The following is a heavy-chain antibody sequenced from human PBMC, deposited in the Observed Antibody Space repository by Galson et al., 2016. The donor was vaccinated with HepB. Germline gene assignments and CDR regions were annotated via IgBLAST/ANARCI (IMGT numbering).Heavy chain of an antibody. Sequence: PALVKPTQTLTLTCTFSGFSLSTSAVGVGWIRQAPGKALEWLALIDWDDDKFYSTSLKTRLTISKDTSKNQVVLTMTNMDPVDTATYYCARIKRGRYFDWGHYYWYRDLWGRGTLVTVSS. CDR1: GFSLSTSAVG. CDR3: ARIKRGRYFDWGHYYWYRDL. J-gene: IGHJ2*01. D-gene: IGHD3-9*01. CDR2: IDWDDDK. V-gene: IGHV2-70*01.